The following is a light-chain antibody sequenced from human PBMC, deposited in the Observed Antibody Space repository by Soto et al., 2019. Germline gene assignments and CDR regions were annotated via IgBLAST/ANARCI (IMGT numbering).Light chain of an antibody. V-gene: IGKV3-20*01. CDR2: GAS. Sequence: EIVLTQSPGTLSMSPGERATLSCRASQAVSSSLLAWYQHKPGQGPRLVIYGASSRATGIPDRFSGSGSGTDFTLTISRLEPEDFAVYYCQQCGASLWTFGQGTKVEIK. J-gene: IGKJ1*01. CDR1: QAVSSSL. CDR3: QQCGASLWT.